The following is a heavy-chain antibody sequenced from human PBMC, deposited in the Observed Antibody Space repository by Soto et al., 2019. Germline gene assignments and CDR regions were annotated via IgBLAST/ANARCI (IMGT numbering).Heavy chain of an antibody. J-gene: IGHJ3*02. CDR3: ARHGEYYYDSSSYHDAFDI. Sequence: PSETLSLTCAVYGGSFSGYYWSWIRQSPGKGLEWIGEINHSGSTNYNPSLKSRVTISVDTSKNQFSLKLSSVTAADTAVYYCARHGEYYYDSSSYHDAFDIWGQGTMVT. V-gene: IGHV4-34*01. D-gene: IGHD3-22*01. CDR1: GGSFSGYY. CDR2: INHSGST.